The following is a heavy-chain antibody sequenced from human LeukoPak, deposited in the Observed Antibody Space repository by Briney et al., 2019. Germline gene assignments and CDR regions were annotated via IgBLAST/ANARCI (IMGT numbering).Heavy chain of an antibody. CDR2: ISGSGGST. D-gene: IGHD3-22*01. CDR3: AEPEGGYYDIRPD. Sequence: GGSLRLSCAASGFTFSSYAMSWVRQAPGKGLEWVSAISGSGGSTYYADSVKGRFTISRDNSKNTLYLQMNSLRAEDTAVYYCAEPEGGYYDIRPDWGQGTLVTVSS. CDR1: GFTFSSYA. V-gene: IGHV3-23*01. J-gene: IGHJ4*02.